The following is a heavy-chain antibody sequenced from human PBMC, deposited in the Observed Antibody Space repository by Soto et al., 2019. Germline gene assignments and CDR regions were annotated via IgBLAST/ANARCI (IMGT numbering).Heavy chain of an antibody. Sequence: SETRSLTCTVGGGSISSYYWSWIRQPPGKGLEWIGYIYYSGSTNYNPSLKSRVTISVDTSKNQFSLKLSSVTAADTAVYYCASELRGSDYWGQGTLVTVSS. J-gene: IGHJ4*02. V-gene: IGHV4-59*01. CDR2: IYYSGST. CDR1: GGSISSYY. D-gene: IGHD1-26*01. CDR3: ASELRGSDY.